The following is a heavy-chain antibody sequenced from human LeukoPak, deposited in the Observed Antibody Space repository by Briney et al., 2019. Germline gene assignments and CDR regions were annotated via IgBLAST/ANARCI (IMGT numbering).Heavy chain of an antibody. CDR3: ASRDPIVVVPAAKNGDYYYGMDV. V-gene: IGHV3-21*01. CDR1: GFTFSSYS. Sequence: GGSLRLSCAASGFTFSSYSMNWVRQAPGKRLEWVSSISSSSYIYYADSVKGRFTISRDNAKNSLYLQMNSLRAEDTAVYYCASRDPIVVVPAAKNGDYYYGMDVWGQGTTVTVSS. CDR2: ISSSSYI. D-gene: IGHD2-2*01. J-gene: IGHJ6*02.